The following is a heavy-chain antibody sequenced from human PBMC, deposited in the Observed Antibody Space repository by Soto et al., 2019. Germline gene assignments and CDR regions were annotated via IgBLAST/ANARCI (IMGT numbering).Heavy chain of an antibody. D-gene: IGHD3-10*01. V-gene: IGHV4-59*01. Sequence: PSETLSLTCTVSGVSIRSYFWSWVRQPPGRGLEWIGYTYYTADSKYNPSLESRATISADPSKKQFSLRLSPVTAADTALYFCAGSKNRGVSLDYWGQGALVTVYS. CDR2: TYYTADS. CDR3: AGSKNRGVSLDY. CDR1: GVSIRSYF. J-gene: IGHJ4*02.